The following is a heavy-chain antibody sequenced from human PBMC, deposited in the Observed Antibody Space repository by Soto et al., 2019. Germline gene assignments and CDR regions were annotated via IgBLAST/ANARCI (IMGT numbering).Heavy chain of an antibody. CDR2: IEGDGSST. CDR3: AREGLDKAGFFDV. CDR1: GFTFSIYW. Sequence: PGGSLRLSCAASGFTFSIYWMHWVRQAPGKGLEWVGRIEGDGSSTTSADSGEGRFTVSRDDARTTLYLQMSSLRADDTVIYYCAREGLDKAGFFDVWGQGTMVTV. V-gene: IGHV3-74*01. J-gene: IGHJ3*01. D-gene: IGHD6-13*01.